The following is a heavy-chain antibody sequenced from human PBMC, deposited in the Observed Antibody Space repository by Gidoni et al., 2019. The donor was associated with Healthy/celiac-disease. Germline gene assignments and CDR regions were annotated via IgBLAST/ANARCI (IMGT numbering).Heavy chain of an antibody. V-gene: IGHV4-38-2*02. CDR3: ARGLPGGPYYDYVWGSYRFDP. D-gene: IGHD3-16*02. CDR2: IYHSGST. Sequence: QVQLQESGPGLVKPSETLSLTCTVSGYSISRGYYWGWIRQPPGKGLEWIGSIYHSGSTYYNPSLKSRVTIAVDTSKNQFSLKLSSVTAADTAVYYCARGLPGGPYYDYVWGSYRFDPWGQGTLVTVSS. CDR1: GYSISRGYY. J-gene: IGHJ5*02.